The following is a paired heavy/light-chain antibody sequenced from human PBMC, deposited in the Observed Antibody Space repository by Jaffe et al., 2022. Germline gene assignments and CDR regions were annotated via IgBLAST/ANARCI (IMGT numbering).Light chain of an antibody. CDR1: QPISIW. Sequence: DIQMTQSPSTLSASVGDRVTITCRASQPISIWLAWYQQKPGKAPKLLIYESSHLESGVPSRFSGSGSGTEFTLTISGLQPDDFATYSCQQYHSYVYTFGQGTKLEIK. CDR3: QQYHSYVYT. J-gene: IGKJ2*01. CDR2: ESS. V-gene: IGKV1-5*03.
Heavy chain of an antibody. V-gene: IGHV3-23*01. Sequence: EVQLLESGGTLVQPGGSLRLSCSASGFSFSSYAMSWVRQAPGKGLEWVAALRSSGDRPYYPESVKGRFTISRDNSKNTLYLQMNSLRAEDTAVYFCAKGRYDNSNKYFDSWGQGTLVTVSS. D-gene: IGHD4-4*01. CDR2: LRSSGDRP. CDR3: AKGRYDNSNKYFDS. CDR1: GFSFSSYA. J-gene: IGHJ4*02.